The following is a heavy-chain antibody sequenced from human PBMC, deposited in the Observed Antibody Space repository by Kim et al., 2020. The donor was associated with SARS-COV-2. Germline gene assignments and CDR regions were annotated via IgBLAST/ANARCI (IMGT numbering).Heavy chain of an antibody. J-gene: IGHJ5*02. CDR2: ISYDGSNK. Sequence: GGSLRLSCAASGFTFSSYAMHWVRQAPGKGLEWVAVISYDGSNKYYADSVKGRFTISRDNSKNTLYLQMNSLRAEDTAVYYCARPSPYCSSTSCYTGASGWFDPWGQGTLVTVSS. CDR1: GFTFSSYA. V-gene: IGHV3-30-3*01. D-gene: IGHD2-2*02. CDR3: ARPSPYCSSTSCYTGASGWFDP.